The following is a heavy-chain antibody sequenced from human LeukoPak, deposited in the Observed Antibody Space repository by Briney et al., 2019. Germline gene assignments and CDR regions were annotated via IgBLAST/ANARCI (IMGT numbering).Heavy chain of an antibody. Sequence: ASVKVSCKASGYTFTSYGITWVRQAPGQGLEWMGWISAYNGNTKYAQKFQGRVTMTTDTSMSTAYMELRSLKSDDTAVYYCASLKNYYDSSGYLVTDAFDIWGQGTMVTVSS. CDR3: ASLKNYYDSSGYLVTDAFDI. CDR2: ISAYNGNT. CDR1: GYTFTSYG. V-gene: IGHV1-18*01. J-gene: IGHJ3*02. D-gene: IGHD3-22*01.